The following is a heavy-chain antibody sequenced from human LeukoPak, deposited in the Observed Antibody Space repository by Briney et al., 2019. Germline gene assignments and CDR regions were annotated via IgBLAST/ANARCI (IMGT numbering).Heavy chain of an antibody. V-gene: IGHV3-15*01. CDR1: GFTFSNAW. J-gene: IGHJ4*02. D-gene: IGHD3-22*01. CDR3: ATDPITMTLVRGRGGGNY. Sequence: PGGSLRLSCAASGFTFSNAWMSWVRQAPGKGLEWVGRIKSKTDGGTTDYAAPVKGRFTISRDDSKNTLSLQMNSLKTEDTAVYYCATDPITMTLVRGRGGGNYWGRGTLVTVSS. CDR2: IKSKTDGGTT.